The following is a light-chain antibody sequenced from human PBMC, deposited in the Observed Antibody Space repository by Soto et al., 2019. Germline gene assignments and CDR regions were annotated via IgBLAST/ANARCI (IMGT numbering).Light chain of an antibody. CDR1: QSVSST. CDR3: HQYNHWLTWT. Sequence: IVMSQSPATLSMSPGQRATLSCRASQSVSSTLAWYQQRPGQAPRLLIYSASTRATGIPARFSGSGSGTEFTLTISSLQSDDFAVYYCHQYNHWLTWTFGQGTKVEIK. V-gene: IGKV3-15*01. J-gene: IGKJ1*01. CDR2: SAS.